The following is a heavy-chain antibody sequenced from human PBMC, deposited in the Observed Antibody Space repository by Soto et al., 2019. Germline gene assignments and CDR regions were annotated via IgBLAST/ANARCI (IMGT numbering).Heavy chain of an antibody. Sequence: ASVKVSCKASGYTFTGYYMHWVRQAPGQGLEGMGWINPNSGGTNYAQKFQGWVTMTRDTSISTAYMELSRLRSDDTAVYYCAIARWNQGGAFDYWGQGTLVTVS. CDR2: INPNSGGT. V-gene: IGHV1-2*04. CDR1: GYTFTGYY. D-gene: IGHD1-1*01. CDR3: AIARWNQGGAFDY. J-gene: IGHJ4*02.